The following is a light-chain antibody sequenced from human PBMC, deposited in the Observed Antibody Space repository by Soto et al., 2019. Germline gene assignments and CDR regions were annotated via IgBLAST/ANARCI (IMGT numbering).Light chain of an antibody. CDR1: QSIRSN. CDR2: AAS. Sequence: EIVMTQSPATLSVSPGDRATLSCRASQSIRSNLAWYQQRPGQAPRLLIYAASSRATGIPARFSSTESGTEFTLTISSLQSEDSAVYYCQQYSDWPLSFGQGTKVDIK. J-gene: IGKJ1*01. CDR3: QQYSDWPLS. V-gene: IGKV3-15*01.